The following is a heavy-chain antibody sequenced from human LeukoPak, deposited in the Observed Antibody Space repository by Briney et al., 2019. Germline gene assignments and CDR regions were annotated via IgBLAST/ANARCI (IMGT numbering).Heavy chain of an antibody. V-gene: IGHV3-53*01. CDR1: GFAVSSYY. CDR2: IFRDGST. CDR3: ATETWND. D-gene: IGHD1-1*01. J-gene: IGHJ4*02. Sequence: GGSQRLSCAASGFAVSSYYMSWVRQAPGKGLEWVSVIFRDGSTSHADSVKGRFTISRDNSRNTVYLQMNSLRAEDTAVYYCATETWNDWGQGTLVTVSS.